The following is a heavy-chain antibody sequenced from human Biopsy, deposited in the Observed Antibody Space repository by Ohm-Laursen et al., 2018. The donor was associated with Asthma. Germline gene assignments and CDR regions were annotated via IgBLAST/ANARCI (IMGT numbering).Heavy chain of an antibody. Sequence: LSLTCAASGFTFGGYAMSWARQAPGKGLEWVSTISPDGRSAYGPDSLRGRFTISRDNSRDTLYLQMRSLRADDTAVYYCVKDTVEDRGGYYTFDVWGQGTKVTVSS. V-gene: IGHV3-23*01. CDR2: ISPDGRSA. D-gene: IGHD3-22*01. CDR1: GFTFGGYA. J-gene: IGHJ3*01. CDR3: VKDTVEDRGGYYTFDV.